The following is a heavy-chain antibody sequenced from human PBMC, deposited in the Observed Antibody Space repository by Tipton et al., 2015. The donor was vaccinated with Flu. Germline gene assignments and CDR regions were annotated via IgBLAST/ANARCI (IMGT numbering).Heavy chain of an antibody. Sequence: QLVQSGAEVKKPGASVKVSCKTSGYNFASNGIAWVRQAPGQGLEWIGWISTYNDNKRSSQKFQGRVTMTTDTSTSTAYMELRSLSSDDTAVYYCARDGTSDERIYLRGHYGYWGQGTLVTVSS. CDR3: ARDGTSDERIYLRGHYGY. CDR2: ISTYNDNK. J-gene: IGHJ4*02. V-gene: IGHV1-18*01. CDR1: GYNFASNG. D-gene: IGHD1-1*01.